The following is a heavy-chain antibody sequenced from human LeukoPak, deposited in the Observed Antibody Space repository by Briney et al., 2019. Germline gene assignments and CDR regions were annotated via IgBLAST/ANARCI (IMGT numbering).Heavy chain of an antibody. D-gene: IGHD6-19*01. V-gene: IGHV3-23*01. Sequence: GGSLRLSCAASGFTFSSYAMSWVRQAPGKGLEWVSAISGSGGSTYYADSVKGRFTISRDNSKNTLYLQMNSLRAEDTAVYYRAKTTELSSGWFLWDAFDIWGQGTMVTVSS. CDR2: ISGSGGST. J-gene: IGHJ3*02. CDR3: AKTTELSSGWFLWDAFDI. CDR1: GFTFSSYA.